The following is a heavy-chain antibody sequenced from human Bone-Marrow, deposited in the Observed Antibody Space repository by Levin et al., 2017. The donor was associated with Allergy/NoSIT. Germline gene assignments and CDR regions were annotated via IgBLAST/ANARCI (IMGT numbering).Heavy chain of an antibody. D-gene: IGHD6-13*01. Sequence: GESLKISCAASGFTFSSYAMHWVRQAPGKGLEWVAVISYDGSNKYYADSVKGRFTISRDNSKNTLYLQMNSLRAEDTAVYYCARLNIAAAGSGADYWGQGTLVTVSS. V-gene: IGHV3-30-3*01. CDR3: ARLNIAAAGSGADY. J-gene: IGHJ4*02. CDR1: GFTFSSYA. CDR2: ISYDGSNK.